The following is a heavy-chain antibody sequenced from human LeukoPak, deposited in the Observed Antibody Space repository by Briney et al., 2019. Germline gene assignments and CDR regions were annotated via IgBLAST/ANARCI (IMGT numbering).Heavy chain of an antibody. CDR3: AKSSSVVGATYDY. Sequence: GRSLRLSCAASGFTFDDYAMHWVRHAPGKGLEWVSGIRWNSGSIGYADSVKGRFTISRDNAKNSLYLQMNSLRAEDTALYYCAKSSSVVGATYDYWGQGTLVTVSS. CDR2: IRWNSGSI. CDR1: GFTFDDYA. D-gene: IGHD1-26*01. J-gene: IGHJ4*02. V-gene: IGHV3-9*01.